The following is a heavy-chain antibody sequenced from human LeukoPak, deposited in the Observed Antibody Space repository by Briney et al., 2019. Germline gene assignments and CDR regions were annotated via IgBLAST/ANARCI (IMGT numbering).Heavy chain of an antibody. D-gene: IGHD3-9*01. V-gene: IGHV1-69*05. Sequence: SVKVPCKASGGTFSSYAISWVRQAPGQGLEGMGRIIPIFGTANYAQKFQGRVTITTDESTSTAYMELSSLRSEDTAVYYCARSLTGWDAFDIWGQGTMVTVSS. CDR3: ARSLTGWDAFDI. J-gene: IGHJ3*02. CDR1: GGTFSSYA. CDR2: IIPIFGTA.